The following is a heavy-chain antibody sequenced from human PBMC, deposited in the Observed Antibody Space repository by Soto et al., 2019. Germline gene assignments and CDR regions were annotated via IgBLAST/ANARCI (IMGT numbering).Heavy chain of an antibody. Sequence: QVQLVESGGGVVQPGRSLRLSCEASGFAFSDYGMHWVRHAPGKGLEWVAVMSNAGSNQNYADSVKGRFTISRDNSKNTLYLQMHSLRAEDTALYYCARDSGNYYNLFPDYWGQGTLVTVSS. D-gene: IGHD1-26*01. CDR2: MSNAGSNQ. CDR3: ARDSGNYYNLFPDY. CDR1: GFAFSDYG. J-gene: IGHJ4*02. V-gene: IGHV3-30*03.